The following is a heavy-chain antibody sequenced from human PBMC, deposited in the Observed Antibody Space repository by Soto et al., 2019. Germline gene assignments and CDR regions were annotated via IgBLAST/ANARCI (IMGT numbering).Heavy chain of an antibody. CDR3: ARDKGYSYGSYKSYFDY. CDR1: GGTFSSYA. CDR2: IIPIFGTA. D-gene: IGHD5-18*01. J-gene: IGHJ4*02. Sequence: SVEVSCKASGGTFSSYAISWVRQAPGQGLEWMGGIIPIFGTANYAQKFQGRVTITADKSTSTAYMELSSLRSEDTAVYYCARDKGYSYGSYKSYFDYWGQGTLVTVSS. V-gene: IGHV1-69*06.